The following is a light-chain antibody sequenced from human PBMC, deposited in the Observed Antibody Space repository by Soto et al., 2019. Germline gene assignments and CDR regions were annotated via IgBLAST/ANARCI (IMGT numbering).Light chain of an antibody. Sequence: DLQLTQSPSFLSASVGDRVTITCRASQDSRSYLAWYQQKPGKAPKVLIYAASALQSGVPSRFSGSGSGTEFTLAISSLQPEDFATYYCQQFNSYPLTFGGGTKVEIK. J-gene: IGKJ4*01. CDR2: AAS. CDR3: QQFNSYPLT. V-gene: IGKV1-9*01. CDR1: QDSRSY.